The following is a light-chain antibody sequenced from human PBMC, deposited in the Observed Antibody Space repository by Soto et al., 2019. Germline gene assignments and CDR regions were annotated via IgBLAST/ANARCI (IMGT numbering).Light chain of an antibody. J-gene: IGLJ2*01. CDR3: SSYTSSSTLV. Sequence: QSALTQPASVSGSPGQSITISCTGTSSDVGGYKYVSWYQHHPGKAPKLMIYDVSNRPSGVSNRFSGSKSGNTASLTISGLQAEDEADYYCSSYTSSSTLVFGVGTKVTVL. CDR1: SSDVGGYKY. V-gene: IGLV2-14*03. CDR2: DVS.